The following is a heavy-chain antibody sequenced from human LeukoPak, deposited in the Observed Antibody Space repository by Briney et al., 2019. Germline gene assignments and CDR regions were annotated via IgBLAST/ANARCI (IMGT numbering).Heavy chain of an antibody. CDR1: GFTFSSYE. CDR3: ARDGDGYNLPFDY. Sequence: GGSLRLSCAASGFTFSSYEMNWVRQAPGKGLEWVSYISSSGSTIYYADSVKGRFTISRDNAKNSLYLQMNSLRAEDTAVYYCARDGDGYNLPFDYWGQGTLVTVSS. J-gene: IGHJ4*02. D-gene: IGHD5-24*01. V-gene: IGHV3-48*03. CDR2: ISSSGSTI.